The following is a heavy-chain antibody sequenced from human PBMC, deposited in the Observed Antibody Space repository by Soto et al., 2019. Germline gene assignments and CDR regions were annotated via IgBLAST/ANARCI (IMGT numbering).Heavy chain of an antibody. CDR3: ARRLELPLGASHYYYGMDV. CDR2: IDDDGSST. J-gene: IGHJ6*02. V-gene: IGHV3-74*02. CDR1: GFSFSGKNY. D-gene: IGHD1-7*01. Sequence: DVQLEESGGGLIQPGGSLRLSCAASGFSFSGKNYLTWVRQAPGKGLEWVSRIDDDGSSTRYADSVKGRFTISRDNAKNMVYLEMNSLTTEDTAVYYCARRLELPLGASHYYYGMDVWGQGTTVTVSS.